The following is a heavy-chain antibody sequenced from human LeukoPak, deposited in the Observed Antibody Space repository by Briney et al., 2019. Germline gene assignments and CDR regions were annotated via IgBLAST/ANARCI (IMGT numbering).Heavy chain of an antibody. D-gene: IGHD3-10*01. CDR2: IKEDGSEK. CDR1: GFTFSTYW. Sequence: GGSLRLSCAASGFTFSTYWMSWVRQAPGKGLEWVANIKEDGSEKYYVDSVKGRFTISRDNAKNSLYLLINSLRAEDTAVYYCARADGGGVRGPVSYWGQGTLVTVSS. CDR3: ARADGGGVRGPVSY. V-gene: IGHV3-7*01. J-gene: IGHJ4*02.